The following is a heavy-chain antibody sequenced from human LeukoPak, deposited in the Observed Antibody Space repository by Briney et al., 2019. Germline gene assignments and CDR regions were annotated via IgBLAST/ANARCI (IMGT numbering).Heavy chain of an antibody. CDR1: GFTFSDYY. D-gene: IGHD3-22*01. Sequence: GGSLRLSCAASGFTFSDYYMSRIREAPGKGLEWVSYISSSGSTIYYADSVKGRFTISRDNAKNSLYLQMNSLRAEDTAVYYCARHFKLLPFDYWGQGTLVTVSS. CDR2: ISSSGSTI. J-gene: IGHJ4*02. V-gene: IGHV3-11*01. CDR3: ARHFKLLPFDY.